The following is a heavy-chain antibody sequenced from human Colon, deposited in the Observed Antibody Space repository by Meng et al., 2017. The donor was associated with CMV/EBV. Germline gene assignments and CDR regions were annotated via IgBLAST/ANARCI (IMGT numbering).Heavy chain of an antibody. Sequence: ASVTVSCKASGYTFTSYYMHWVRQAPGQGLEWMGIINPSGGSTSYAQKFQGRVTMTRDTSTSTVYMELSSLRSEDTAVYYCARESGDGSGRRDWFDPWGQGTLVTVSS. CDR2: INPSGGST. CDR1: GYTFTSYY. CDR3: ARESGDGSGRRDWFDP. V-gene: IGHV1-46*01. D-gene: IGHD3-10*01. J-gene: IGHJ5*02.